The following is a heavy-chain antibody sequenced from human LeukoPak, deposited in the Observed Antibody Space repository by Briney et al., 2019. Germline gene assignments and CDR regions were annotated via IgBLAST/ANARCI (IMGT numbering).Heavy chain of an antibody. D-gene: IGHD2-15*01. CDR1: GFIFDDYA. Sequence: PGGSLRLSCAASGFIFDDYAMPWVRQAPGKGLEWVSGISWNSGSIGYADSVKGRFTISRDNAKNSLYLQMNSLRAEDTALYYCAKALGDIVVVVANTPCAFDIWGQGTMVTVSS. CDR3: AKALGDIVVVVANTPCAFDI. J-gene: IGHJ3*02. CDR2: ISWNSGSI. V-gene: IGHV3-9*01.